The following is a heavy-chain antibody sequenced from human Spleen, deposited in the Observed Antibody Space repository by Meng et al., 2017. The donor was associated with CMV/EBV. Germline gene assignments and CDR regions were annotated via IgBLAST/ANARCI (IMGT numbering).Heavy chain of an antibody. J-gene: IGHJ6*02. Sequence: ISWVRQAPGQGLEWMRGIIPIFGTANYAQKFQGRVTITTDESTSTAYMELSSLRSEDTAVYYCVGPPPNCSSTSCYTTDYYYGMDVWGQGTTVTVSS. CDR3: VGPPPNCSSTSCYTTDYYYGMDV. V-gene: IGHV1-69*05. D-gene: IGHD2-2*02. CDR2: IIPIFGTA.